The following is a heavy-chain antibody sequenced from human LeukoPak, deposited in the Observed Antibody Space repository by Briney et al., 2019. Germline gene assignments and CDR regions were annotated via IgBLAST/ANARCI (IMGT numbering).Heavy chain of an antibody. CDR2: INHSGST. V-gene: IGHV4-34*01. CDR1: GGSFSGYY. J-gene: IGHJ4*02. Sequence: SETLSLTCAVYGGSFSGYYWSWIRQPPGKGLEWIGEINHSGSTNYNPSLKSRVTISVDTSKNQFSLKLSSVTAADTAVYYCARAHYGDYFEYWGQGTLVTVSS. CDR3: ARAHYGDYFEY. D-gene: IGHD4-17*01.